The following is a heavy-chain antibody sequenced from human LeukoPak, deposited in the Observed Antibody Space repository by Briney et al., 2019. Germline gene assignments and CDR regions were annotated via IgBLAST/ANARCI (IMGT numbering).Heavy chain of an antibody. Sequence: PGGSLRLSCAASGFTFSSYAMSWIRHAPGEGLEWVSAISDSGGTTYYADSVKGRFTISRDNSKNTLYLQMNSLRGEDAALYYCGKLTRGYCDSNACPNWFDPWGRGALVTVSS. J-gene: IGHJ5*02. CDR3: GKLTRGYCDSNACPNWFDP. D-gene: IGHD3-22*01. CDR1: GFTFSSYA. CDR2: ISDSGGTT. V-gene: IGHV3-23*01.